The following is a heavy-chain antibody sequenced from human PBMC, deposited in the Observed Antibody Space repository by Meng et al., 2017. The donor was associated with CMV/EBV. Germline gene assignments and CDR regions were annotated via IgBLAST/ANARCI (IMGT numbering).Heavy chain of an antibody. J-gene: IGHJ5*02. CDR2: IDWDDDK. V-gene: IGHV2-70*20. Sequence: SGPTLVKPTQTLTLTCTFSGFSLSTSGMCVSWVRQPPGKALEWLALIDWDDDKYYSTSLKTRLTISKDTSKNQVVLTMTNMDPVDTATYYCARTYLYYGSGGNWFDPWGQGTLVTVSS. CDR1: GFSLSTSGMC. D-gene: IGHD3-10*01. CDR3: ARTYLYYGSGGNWFDP.